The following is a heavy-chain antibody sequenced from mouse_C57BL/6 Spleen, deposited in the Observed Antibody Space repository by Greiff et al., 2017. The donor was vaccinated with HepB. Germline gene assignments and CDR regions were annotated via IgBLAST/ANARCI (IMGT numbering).Heavy chain of an antibody. CDR1: GYTFTSYG. J-gene: IGHJ3*01. V-gene: IGHV1-81*01. CDR2: IYPRSGNT. Sequence: VKLMESGAELARPGASVKLSCKASGYTFTSYGISWVKQRTGQGLEWIGEIYPRSGNTYYNEKFKGKATLTADKSSSTAYMELRSLTSEDSAVYFCAREHYYGSSYWFAYWGQGTLVTVSA. D-gene: IGHD1-1*01. CDR3: AREHYYGSSYWFAY.